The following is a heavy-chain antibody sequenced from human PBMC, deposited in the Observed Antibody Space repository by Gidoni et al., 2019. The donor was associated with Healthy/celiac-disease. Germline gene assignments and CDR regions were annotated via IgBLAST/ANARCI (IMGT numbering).Heavy chain of an antibody. CDR2: FDPEDGET. V-gene: IGHV1-24*01. D-gene: IGHD3-10*01. CDR1: GDTLTELS. CDR3: ATGNGVGSMLGAFDI. J-gene: IGHJ3*02. Sequence: QVQLVHSGAEVKKPGASVKVSCQVSGDTLTELSMHWVRQAPGKWLEWMGGFDPEDGETIYAQKFQGRVTMTEDTSTDTAYMELSSLRSEDTAVYYCATGNGVGSMLGAFDIWGQGTMVTVSS.